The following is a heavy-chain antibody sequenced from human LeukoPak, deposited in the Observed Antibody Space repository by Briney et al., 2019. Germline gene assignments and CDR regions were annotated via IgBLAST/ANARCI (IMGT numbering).Heavy chain of an antibody. D-gene: IGHD3-10*01. V-gene: IGHV4-34*01. Sequence: SETLSLTCAVYGEPFNGYYWNWIRQSPGKGLEWIGEINHSGSTNYNPSLKSRVTISVDTSKNQFSLKLTSLTAADTAVYYCARLSAGGYWGQGTLVTVSS. CDR1: GEPFNGYY. J-gene: IGHJ4*02. CDR3: ARLSAGGY. CDR2: INHSGST.